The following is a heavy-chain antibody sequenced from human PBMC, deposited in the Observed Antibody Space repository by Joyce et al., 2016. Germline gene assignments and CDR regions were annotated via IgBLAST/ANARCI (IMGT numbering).Heavy chain of an antibody. CDR1: GYVFSAFY. CDR2: INPHSGGT. CDR3: ARGGMTLTLDYLDT. Sequence: QEQLVQSGPEIRKPGASVKVSCQTSGYVFSAFYIHWVRQAPGQGCEWMGRINPHSGGTDPSQKFQGRLTLTSDTSMRTSYMELTSLKSDDTAEYYCARGGMTLTLDYLDTWGQGTLVSVSS. V-gene: IGHV1-2*06. J-gene: IGHJ5*02. D-gene: IGHD2-15*01.